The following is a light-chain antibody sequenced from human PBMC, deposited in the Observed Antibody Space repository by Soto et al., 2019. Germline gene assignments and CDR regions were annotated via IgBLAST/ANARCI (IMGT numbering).Light chain of an antibody. CDR3: MQGSHWPWT. CDR1: QSLVFSDGNTY. CDR2: EVS. V-gene: IGKV2-30*01. J-gene: IGKJ1*01. Sequence: DVVMTQSPLSLPVTLGQPASISCRSGQSLVFSDGNTYLSWFQQRPGQSPRRLIYEVSNRDSGVPDRFSGSGSGTDFTLKISRVEAEDVGVYYCMQGSHWPWTFGQGTKVDI.